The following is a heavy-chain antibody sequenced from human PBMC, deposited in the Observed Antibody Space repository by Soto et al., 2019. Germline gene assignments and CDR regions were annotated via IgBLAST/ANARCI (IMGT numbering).Heavy chain of an antibody. CDR2: IWYDGSNK. V-gene: IGHV3-33*01. J-gene: IGHJ4*02. Sequence: QVQLVESGGGVVQPGRSLRLSCAASGFTFSSYGMHWVRQAPGKGLEWVAVIWYDGSNKYYADSVKGRFTISRDNSKNTLYLQMTSLRAEDTAVYYCAREPYYDILTGYQRRYYFDYWGQGTLVTVSS. CDR3: AREPYYDILTGYQRRYYFDY. CDR1: GFTFSSYG. D-gene: IGHD3-9*01.